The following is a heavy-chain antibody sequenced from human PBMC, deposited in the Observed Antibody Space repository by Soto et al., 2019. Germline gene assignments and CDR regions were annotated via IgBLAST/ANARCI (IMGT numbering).Heavy chain of an antibody. CDR3: ARDQNDYIWGSYRFGVDY. V-gene: IGHV1-18*01. CDR2: ISAYNGNT. D-gene: IGHD3-16*02. CDR1: GYTFTSYG. Sequence: QVQLVQSGAEVKKPGASVKVSCKASGYTFTSYGISWVRQAPVQGLEWMGWISAYNGNTNYAQKLQGRVTMTTDTSTSTAYMELRSLRSDDTAVYYCARDQNDYIWGSYRFGVDYWGQGTLVTVSS. J-gene: IGHJ4*02.